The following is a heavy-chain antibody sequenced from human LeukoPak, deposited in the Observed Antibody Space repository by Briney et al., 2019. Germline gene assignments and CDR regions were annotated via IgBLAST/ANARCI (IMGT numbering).Heavy chain of an antibody. Sequence: ASVKVSCKASGGTFSSYAISWVRQAPGQGLEWMGGIIPIFGTANYAQKFQGRVTITTDESTSTAYMELSSLRSEDTAVYYCARDLGLQSHVASDIWGQGTMVTVSS. D-gene: IGHD5-24*01. CDR1: GGTFSSYA. V-gene: IGHV1-69*05. CDR2: IIPIFGTA. CDR3: ARDLGLQSHVASDI. J-gene: IGHJ3*02.